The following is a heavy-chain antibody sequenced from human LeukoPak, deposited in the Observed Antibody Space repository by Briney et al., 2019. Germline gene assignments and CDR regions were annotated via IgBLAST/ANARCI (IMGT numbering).Heavy chain of an antibody. CDR3: ANYGNYYDSSGHSI. CDR1: GASISSSSYY. CDR2: IYYSGST. J-gene: IGHJ4*02. V-gene: IGHV4-39*01. Sequence: SETLSLTCTVSGASISSSSYYWGWIRQPPGKGLEWIGNIYYSGSTYYNPSLKSRVTISIDTSKNQFSLKLSSVTAADTAVYYCANYGNYYDSSGHSIWGQGTLVTVSS. D-gene: IGHD3-22*01.